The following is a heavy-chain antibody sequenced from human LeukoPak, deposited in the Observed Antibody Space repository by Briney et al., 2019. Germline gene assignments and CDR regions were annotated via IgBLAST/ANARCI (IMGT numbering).Heavy chain of an antibody. D-gene: IGHD6-6*01. CDR2: IKEDGSTK. J-gene: IGHJ4*02. CDR3: ARIGYRSSSFDY. CDR1: GFTFNHYW. Sequence: GGSLRLSCAASGFTFNHYWMSWVRQAPGKGLEWVANIKEDGSTKYYMDSVKGRFTISRDNAKNSLYLQMNSLRAEDTAVYYCARIGYRSSSFDYWGQGTLVTASS. V-gene: IGHV3-7*01.